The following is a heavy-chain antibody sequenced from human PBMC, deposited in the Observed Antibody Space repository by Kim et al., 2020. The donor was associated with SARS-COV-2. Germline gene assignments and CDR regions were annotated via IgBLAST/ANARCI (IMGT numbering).Heavy chain of an antibody. D-gene: IGHD6-13*01. CDR2: ISAYNGNT. CDR1: GYTFTSYG. Sequence: ASVKVSCKASGYTFTSYGISWVRQAPGQGLEWMGWISAYNGNTNYAQKLQGRVTMTTDTSTSTAYMELRSLRSDDTAVYYCASGIAAAGTGYYYDMDVWGQGTTVTVSS. V-gene: IGHV1-18*01. J-gene: IGHJ6*02. CDR3: ASGIAAAGTGYYYDMDV.